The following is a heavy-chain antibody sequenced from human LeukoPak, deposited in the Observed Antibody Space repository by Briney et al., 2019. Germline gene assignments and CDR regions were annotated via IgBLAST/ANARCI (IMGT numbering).Heavy chain of an antibody. Sequence: GGSLGLSCAASGFTFSSYAMHWVRQAPGKGLEWVAVISYDGSNKYYADSVKGRFTISRDNSKNTLYLQMNSLRAEDTAVYYCARDKYSSGWADYWGQGTLVTVSS. CDR2: ISYDGSNK. J-gene: IGHJ4*02. D-gene: IGHD6-19*01. CDR1: GFTFSSYA. CDR3: ARDKYSSGWADY. V-gene: IGHV3-30*04.